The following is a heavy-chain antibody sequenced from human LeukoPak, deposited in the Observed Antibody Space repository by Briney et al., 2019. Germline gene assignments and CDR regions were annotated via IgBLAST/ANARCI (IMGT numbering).Heavy chain of an antibody. J-gene: IGHJ4*02. CDR3: ARNENSGWGYFDY. Sequence: PGGSLRLSCAASGFALSSHWMTWVRQVPGRGPEWVANVNRDGSETYYLDSVKGRFTISKDNAKNSLYLQMNSLRAEDTAVYYCARNENSGWGYFDYWGQGTLVTVSS. CDR1: GFALSSHW. V-gene: IGHV3-7*03. D-gene: IGHD5-12*01. CDR2: VNRDGSET.